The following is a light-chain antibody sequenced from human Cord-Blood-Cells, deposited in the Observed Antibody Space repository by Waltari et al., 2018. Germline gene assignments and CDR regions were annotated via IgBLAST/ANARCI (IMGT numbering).Light chain of an antibody. V-gene: IGKV1-39*01. CDR2: AAS. CDR3: QQSYSTPIT. J-gene: IGKJ5*01. Sequence: DIQMTQSPSSLSASVGDRVTITCRASQSISSYLNWYQHKPGKAPKLLFYAASSLQSGVPSRFSGSGSGTDFTLTISSLQPEDFATYYCQQSYSTPITFGQGTRLEIK. CDR1: QSISSY.